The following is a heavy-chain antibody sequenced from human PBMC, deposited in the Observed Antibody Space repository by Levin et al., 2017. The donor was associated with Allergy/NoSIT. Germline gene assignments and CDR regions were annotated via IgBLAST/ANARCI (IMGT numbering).Heavy chain of an antibody. CDR2: IYPDDSDT. J-gene: IGHJ4*02. Sequence: PGESLKISCKGSGYSFTDYWVAWVRQTPGKGLDLMGIIYPDDSDTRYSPSFQGRVTISADKSFTTAYLQWSSLKASDTAMYYCARHSRGTSSSDYWGQGTLVTVSS. CDR1: GYSFTDYW. D-gene: IGHD2-2*01. CDR3: ARHSRGTSSSDY. V-gene: IGHV5-51*01.